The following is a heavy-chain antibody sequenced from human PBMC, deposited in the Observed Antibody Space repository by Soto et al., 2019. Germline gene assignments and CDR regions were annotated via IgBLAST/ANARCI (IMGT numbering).Heavy chain of an antibody. CDR1: GGSISSYY. J-gene: IGHJ3*02. Sequence: PSETLSLTCTVSGGSISSYYWSWIRQPAGKGLEWIGRIYTSGCTNYNPSLKSRVTMSVDTSKNQFSLKLSSVTAADTAVYYCAREGVVGATDAFDIWGQGTMVTVSS. V-gene: IGHV4-4*07. CDR3: AREGVVGATDAFDI. D-gene: IGHD1-26*01. CDR2: IYTSGCT.